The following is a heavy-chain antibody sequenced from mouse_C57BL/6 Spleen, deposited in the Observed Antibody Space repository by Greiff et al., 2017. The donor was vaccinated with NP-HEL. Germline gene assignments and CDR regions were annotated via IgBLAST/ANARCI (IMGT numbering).Heavy chain of an antibody. J-gene: IGHJ2*01. Sequence: QVQLKESGAELVKPGASVKISCKASGYAFSSYWMNWVKQRPGKGLEWIGQIYPGDGDTNYNGKFKGKATLNADKSSSTAYMQLSSLTSEDSAVYFCAREGVMGLRDAFDYWGQGTTLTVSS. CDR2: IYPGDGDT. CDR3: AREGVMGLRDAFDY. D-gene: IGHD2-4*01. CDR1: GYAFSSYW. V-gene: IGHV1-80*01.